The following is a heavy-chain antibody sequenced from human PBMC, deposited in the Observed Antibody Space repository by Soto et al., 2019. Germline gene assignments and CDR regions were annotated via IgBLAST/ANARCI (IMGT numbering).Heavy chain of an antibody. V-gene: IGHV4-59*01. D-gene: IGHD3-3*01. CDR2: IYYSGST. CDR3: ARAGVPYYDFWSGYSALMDV. Sequence: SETLSLTCTVSGGSISSYYWSWIRQPPGKGLEWIGYIYYSGSTNYNPSLKSRVTISVDTSKNQFSLKLSSVTAADTAVYYCARAGVPYYDFWSGYSALMDVWGQGTTVTVSS. CDR1: GGSISSYY. J-gene: IGHJ6*02.